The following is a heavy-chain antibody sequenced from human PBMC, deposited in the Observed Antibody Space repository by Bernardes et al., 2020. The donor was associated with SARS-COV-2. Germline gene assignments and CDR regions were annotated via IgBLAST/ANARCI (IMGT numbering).Heavy chain of an antibody. CDR1: GYTLTELS. D-gene: IGHD5-12*01. J-gene: IGHJ4*02. Sequence: ASVKVSCKVSGYTLTELSMHWVRQATGQGLEWMGWMNPNSGNTGYAQKFQGRVTMTRNTSISTAYMELSSLRSEDTAVYYCARVGDGYNYGDSYYFDYWGQGTLVTVSS. CDR2: MNPNSGNT. CDR3: ARVGDGYNYGDSYYFDY. V-gene: IGHV1-8*01.